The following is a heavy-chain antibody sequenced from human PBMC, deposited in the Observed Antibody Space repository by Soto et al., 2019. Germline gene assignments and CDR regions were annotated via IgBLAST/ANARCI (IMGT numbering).Heavy chain of an antibody. CDR3: ARDPVGGNWFDP. CDR1: GYTFTSYG. Sequence: QVQLVQSGAEVKKPGASVKVSCKASGYTFTSYGISWVRQAPGQGLEWMGWINPYNGNTNYAQKVQGRVTMTTDTFTSTAYMELRSMRSDDTAVYYCARDPVGGNWFDPWGQGTLVTVSS. V-gene: IGHV1-18*01. J-gene: IGHJ5*02. D-gene: IGHD1-26*01. CDR2: INPYNGNT.